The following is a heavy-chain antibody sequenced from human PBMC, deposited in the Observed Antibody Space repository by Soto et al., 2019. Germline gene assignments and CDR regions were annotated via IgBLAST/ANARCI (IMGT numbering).Heavy chain of an antibody. CDR2: IYYSGST. CDR1: GGSISSGGYY. V-gene: IGHV4-31*03. CDR3: ARDRSRGYYFDY. Sequence: QVQLQESGPGLVKPSQTLSLTCTVSGGSISSGGYYWSWIRQHPGKGLEWIGYIYYSGSTYYNPSLKSRVTISVDTSKNQFSLRLSSVTAADTAVYYCARDRSRGYYFDYWGQGTLVTVSS. J-gene: IGHJ4*02. D-gene: IGHD1-26*01.